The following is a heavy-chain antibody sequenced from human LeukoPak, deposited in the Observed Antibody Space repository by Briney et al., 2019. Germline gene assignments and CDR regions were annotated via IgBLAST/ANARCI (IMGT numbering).Heavy chain of an antibody. CDR3: AKDLYHYYGSGSYYIPRGFDY. D-gene: IGHD3-10*01. V-gene: IGHV3-23*01. Sequence: GGSLRLSCAASGFTFSSYAMSWVRQAPGKGLEWVSAISGSGGSTYYADSVRGRFTISRDNSKNTPYLQTNSLRAEDTAVYYCAKDLYHYYGSGSYYIPRGFDYWGQGTLVTVSS. J-gene: IGHJ4*02. CDR1: GFTFSSYA. CDR2: ISGSGGST.